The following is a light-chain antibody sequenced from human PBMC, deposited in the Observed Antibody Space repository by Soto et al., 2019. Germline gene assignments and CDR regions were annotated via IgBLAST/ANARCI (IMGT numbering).Light chain of an antibody. J-gene: IGLJ1*01. CDR3: CSYAVSSTYV. CDR2: EDT. Sequence: QSALTQPASVSGSPGQSITISCTGTSSDVGSYNLVSWYQQHPGKAPKLMIYEDTKRPSGVSNRFSGSKSGNTASLTISGLQAEDEADYYCCSYAVSSTYVFGSGTKLTVL. CDR1: SSDVGSYNL. V-gene: IGLV2-23*01.